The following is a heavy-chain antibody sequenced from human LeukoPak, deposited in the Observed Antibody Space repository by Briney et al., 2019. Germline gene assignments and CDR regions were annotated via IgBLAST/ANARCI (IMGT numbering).Heavy chain of an antibody. CDR3: ASDPGVGATTNFFDY. CDR1: GFTFSSYS. V-gene: IGHV3-48*01. CDR2: ISSSNSTI. J-gene: IGHJ4*02. D-gene: IGHD1-26*01. Sequence: GGSLRLSCAASGFTFSSYSMNWVRQAPGKGLEWVSYISSSNSTIYYADSVKGRFTISRDNSKNTLYLQMNSLRAEDTAVYYCASDPGVGATTNFFDYWGQGTLVTVSS.